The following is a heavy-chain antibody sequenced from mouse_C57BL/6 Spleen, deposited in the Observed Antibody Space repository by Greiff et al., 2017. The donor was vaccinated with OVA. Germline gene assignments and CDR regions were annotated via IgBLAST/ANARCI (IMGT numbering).Heavy chain of an antibody. CDR1: GFSFTSYG. D-gene: IGHD2-5*01. CDR2: IWGDGST. Sequence: VQLVESGPGLVAPSQSLSITCTVSGFSFTSYGVRWVRQPPGKGLEWLGVIWGDGSTNYHSALISRQSISKDKSKRQGVLRLNRLQTHDTATDYGAKTDYSNCEGFDYWGQGTTLTVSS. J-gene: IGHJ2*01. V-gene: IGHV2-3*01. CDR3: AKTDYSNCEGFDY.